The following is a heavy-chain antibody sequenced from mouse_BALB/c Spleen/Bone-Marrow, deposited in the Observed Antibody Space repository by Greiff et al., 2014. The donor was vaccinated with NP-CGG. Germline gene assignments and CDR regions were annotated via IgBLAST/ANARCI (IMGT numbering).Heavy chain of an antibody. Sequence: EVKLMESGAELVKPGASVKLSCTASGFNIKDTYMHWVKQRPEQGLEWIGRIDPANGNTKYDPKFQGKATITADTSSNTAYPQLSSLTSEDTAVYYCARYYYGSSYFDYWGQGTTLTVSS. CDR2: IDPANGNT. V-gene: IGHV14-3*02. J-gene: IGHJ2*01. D-gene: IGHD1-1*01. CDR3: ARYYYGSSYFDY. CDR1: GFNIKDTY.